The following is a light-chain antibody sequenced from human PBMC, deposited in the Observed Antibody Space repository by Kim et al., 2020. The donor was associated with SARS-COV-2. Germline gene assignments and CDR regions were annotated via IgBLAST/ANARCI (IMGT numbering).Light chain of an antibody. V-gene: IGKV3-20*01. CDR1: QSISSTY. CDR3: QQYDYSPIT. CDR2: DTT. Sequence: SPGESATLSCRASQSISSTYIAWYQQRTGQAPRLLIFDTTSRATGIPDRFSGSGSGTDFTLTVSRLEPDDFAVYYCQQYDYSPITFGQGTRLEIK. J-gene: IGKJ5*01.